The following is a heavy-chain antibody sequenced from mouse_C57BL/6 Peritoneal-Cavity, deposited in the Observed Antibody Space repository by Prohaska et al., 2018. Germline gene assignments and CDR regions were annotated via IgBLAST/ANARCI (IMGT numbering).Heavy chain of an antibody. V-gene: IGHV1-5*01. CDR3: TRSIYYDYDPVAY. J-gene: IGHJ3*01. CDR2: IYPVNSDT. CDR1: GYTFTSYW. D-gene: IGHD2-4*01. Sequence: VQLPQSGTVLARPGASVKMSCKTSGYTFTSYWMHWVKQRPGQGLEWIGAIYPVNSDTSYNQKFKGKAKLTAVTSASTAYMELSSLTNEDSAVYYCTRSIYYDYDPVAYWGQGTLVTVSA.